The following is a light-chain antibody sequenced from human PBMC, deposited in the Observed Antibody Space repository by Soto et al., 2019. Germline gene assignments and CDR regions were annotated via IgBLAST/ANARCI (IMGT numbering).Light chain of an antibody. CDR1: QTVTSSH. CDR3: QDFGSLPYT. Sequence: VLTQSPGTLSLSPGEGVTLSCRASQTVTSSHLAWYQQKPGQAPRLLIYAASTRATGVPDRFSGSGSGTGFTLTISRLEPEDFAVFYCQDFGSLPYTFGQGTKLQIK. J-gene: IGKJ2*01. CDR2: AAS. V-gene: IGKV3-20*01.